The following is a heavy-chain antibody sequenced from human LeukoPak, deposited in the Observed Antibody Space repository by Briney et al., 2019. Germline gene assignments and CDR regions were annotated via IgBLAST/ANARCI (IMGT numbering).Heavy chain of an antibody. J-gene: IGHJ6*03. CDR2: ISAYNGNT. Sequence: ASVKVSCKASGYTFTSYGISWVRQAPGQGLEWMGWISAYNGNTNYAQKLQGRVTMTTDTSTGTAYMELRSLRSDDTAVYYCARQHGTPYYYYMDVWGKGTTVTVSS. CDR1: GYTFTSYG. CDR3: ARQHGTPYYYYMDV. V-gene: IGHV1-18*01.